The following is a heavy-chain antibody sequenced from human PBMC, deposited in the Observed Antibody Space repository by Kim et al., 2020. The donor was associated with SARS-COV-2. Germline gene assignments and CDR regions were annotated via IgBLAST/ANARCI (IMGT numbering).Heavy chain of an antibody. J-gene: IGHJ3*02. CDR3: ATSLSSSAWNPNSGTFDI. CDR1: GFIVSHVY. V-gene: IGHV3-66*01. D-gene: IGHD6-19*01. Sequence: GGSLRLSCAASGFIVSHVYMNWVRQAPGKGLEWVSVIYRDGFTYYADSVKGRFTISRDSSENTLFLQMNSLRAEDTALYYCATSLSSSAWNPNSGTFDI. CDR2: IYRDGFT.